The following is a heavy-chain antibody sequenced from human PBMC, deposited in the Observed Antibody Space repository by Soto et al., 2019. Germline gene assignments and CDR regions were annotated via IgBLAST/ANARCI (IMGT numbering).Heavy chain of an antibody. CDR2: IIPIFGTA. V-gene: IGHV1-69*01. Sequence: QVQLVQSGAEVKKPGSSVKVSCKASGGTFSSYAISWVRQAPGQGLEWMGGIIPIFGTANYAQKFQGRVTITPHATTSTASIERSRLRAQRTGVYYSARDHNPPFDYWGQGTLVTVSS. J-gene: IGHJ4*02. CDR3: ARDHNPPFDY. D-gene: IGHD1-1*01. CDR1: GGTFSSYA.